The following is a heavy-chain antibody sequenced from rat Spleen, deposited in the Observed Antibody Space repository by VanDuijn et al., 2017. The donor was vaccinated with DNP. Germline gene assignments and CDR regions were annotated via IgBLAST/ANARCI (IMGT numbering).Heavy chain of an antibody. Sequence: EVQLVESGGGLVQPGRSLKLSCAASGFTFSNYYMAWVRQAPKKGLEWVAAISTSGSRTYYADPVKGRFTISRDDAKSSLYLQMNSLKSEDTATYYCARGSTSIYWYFDFWGPGTMVTVSS. CDR2: ISTSGSRT. CDR3: ARGSTSIYWYFDF. D-gene: IGHD3-1*01. J-gene: IGHJ1*01. V-gene: IGHV5-25*01. CDR1: GFTFSNYY.